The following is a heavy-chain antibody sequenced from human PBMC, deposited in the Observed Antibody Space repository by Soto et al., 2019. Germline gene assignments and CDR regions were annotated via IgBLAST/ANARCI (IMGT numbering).Heavy chain of an antibody. D-gene: IGHD3-3*01. V-gene: IGHV3-74*01. CDR1: GFMFSHDW. J-gene: IGHJ6*02. Sequence: GGSLRLSCAASGFMFSHDWMNWVRQVPGKGLEWIARIISGGSRVTYADSVEGRFSITRDNAKNMLFLEMHSVSVEDTAACYGARASTCKGCLESWGQETTVAASS. CDR2: IISGGSRV. CDR3: ARASTCKGCLES.